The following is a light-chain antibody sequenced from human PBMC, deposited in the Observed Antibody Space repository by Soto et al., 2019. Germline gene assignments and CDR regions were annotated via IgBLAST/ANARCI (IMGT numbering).Light chain of an antibody. Sequence: QSVLTQPHSVSGDPGQRVPISCTGSSSNIRSTYDVQWYQQLPGTAPKLLIHGNTDRPSGVPDRFSGSKSGTSASRAITGLRADDEAEYYCQSYDDSLSVHYVFGTGTKLTVL. CDR2: GNT. CDR1: SSNIRSTYD. CDR3: QSYDDSLSVHYV. J-gene: IGLJ1*01. V-gene: IGLV1-40*01.